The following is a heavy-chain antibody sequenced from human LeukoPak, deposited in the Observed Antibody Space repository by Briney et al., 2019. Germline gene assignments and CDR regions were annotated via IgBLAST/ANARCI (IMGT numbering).Heavy chain of an antibody. Sequence: ASVKVSCKASGYTFTSYGLSWVRQAPGQGLEWMGLINPSGGSTNYAQKFQGRVTMTRDTSTSTVYMELSSLRSEDTAVYYCARGPRITLIRGGQWYYYMDVWGKGTTVTISS. D-gene: IGHD3-10*01. CDR1: GYTFTSYG. CDR2: INPSGGST. J-gene: IGHJ6*03. V-gene: IGHV1-46*01. CDR3: ARGPRITLIRGGQWYYYMDV.